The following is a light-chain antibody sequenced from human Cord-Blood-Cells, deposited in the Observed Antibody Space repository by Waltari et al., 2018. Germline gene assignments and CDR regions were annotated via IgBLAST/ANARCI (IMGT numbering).Light chain of an antibody. CDR2: WAS. CDR3: QQYYSTPYT. J-gene: IGKJ2*01. Sequence: DIVMTQSPDSLPVSLGARAPIHCKSSQSVLYSSNNKNYLAWYQQKPGQPPKLLIYWASTRESGVPDRFSGSGSGTDFTLTISSLQAEDVAVYYCQQYYSTPYTFGQGTKLEIK. CDR1: QSVLYSSNNKNY. V-gene: IGKV4-1*01.